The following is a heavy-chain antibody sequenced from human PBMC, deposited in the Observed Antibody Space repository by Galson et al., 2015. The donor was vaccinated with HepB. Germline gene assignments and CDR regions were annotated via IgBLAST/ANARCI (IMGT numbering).Heavy chain of an antibody. CDR1: GFTFSSYG. V-gene: IGHV3-30*02. CDR2: IRYDGSNK. CDR3: AKDRAAANWFDP. J-gene: IGHJ5*02. D-gene: IGHD6-25*01. Sequence: SLRLSCAASGFTFSSYGMHWVRQAPGKGLEWVAFIRYDGSNKYYADSVKGRFTISRDNSKNTLYLQMNSLRAEDTAVYYCAKDRAAANWFDPWGQGTLVTVSS.